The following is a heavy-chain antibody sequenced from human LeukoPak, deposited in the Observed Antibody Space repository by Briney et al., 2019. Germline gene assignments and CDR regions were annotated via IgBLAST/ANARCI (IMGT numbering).Heavy chain of an antibody. V-gene: IGHV4-31*03. CDR2: IYYSGST. Sequence: SQTLSLTCTVSGGSISSGGYYWSWIRQHPGKGLEWIGYIYYSGSTYYNPSLKSRVTISVDTSKSQFSLKLSSVTAADTAVYYCARGATVTREYFQHWGQGTLVTVSS. J-gene: IGHJ1*01. D-gene: IGHD4-17*01. CDR1: GGSISSGGYY. CDR3: ARGATVTREYFQH.